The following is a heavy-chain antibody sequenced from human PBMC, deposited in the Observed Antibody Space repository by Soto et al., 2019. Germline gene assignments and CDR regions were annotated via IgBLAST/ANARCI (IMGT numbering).Heavy chain of an antibody. CDR3: ARGVGWLPLDY. J-gene: IGHJ4*02. V-gene: IGHV3-30-3*01. D-gene: IGHD3-9*01. CDR2: ISYDGSNK. CDR1: GFTFSSYA. Sequence: GGSLRLSCAASGFTFSSYAMHWVRQAPGKGLEWVAVISYDGSNKYYADSVKGRFTISRDNSKNTLYLQMNSLRAEDTAVYYCARGVGWLPLDYWGQGTLVTVSS.